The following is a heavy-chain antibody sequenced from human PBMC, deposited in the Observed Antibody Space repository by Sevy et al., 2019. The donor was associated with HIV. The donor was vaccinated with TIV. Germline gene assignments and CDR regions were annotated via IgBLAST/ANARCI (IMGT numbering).Heavy chain of an antibody. Sequence: SEILSLTCTVSGGSINSDHWNWIRQPPGKGLELIGYVYYTGGTNYNPSLKNRVTISVDRTKNQFSLKLTSVTAADTAVYYCARRNDFDIWGQGTMVTVSS. CDR1: GGSINSDH. CDR2: VYYTGGT. V-gene: IGHV4-59*08. J-gene: IGHJ3*02. CDR3: ARRNDFDI.